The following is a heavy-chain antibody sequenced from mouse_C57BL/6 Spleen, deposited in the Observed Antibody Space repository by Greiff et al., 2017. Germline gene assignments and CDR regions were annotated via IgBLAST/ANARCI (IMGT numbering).Heavy chain of an antibody. J-gene: IGHJ1*03. Sequence: EVHLVESEGGLVQPGSSMKLSCTASGFTFSDYYMAWVRQVPEKGLEWVANINYDGSSTYYLDSLKSRFIISRANAKNILYLQMSSLKSEDTATYYCARAPRYWYFDVWGTGTTVTVSS. CDR1: GFTFSDYY. CDR2: INYDGSST. CDR3: ARAPRYWYFDV. V-gene: IGHV5-16*01.